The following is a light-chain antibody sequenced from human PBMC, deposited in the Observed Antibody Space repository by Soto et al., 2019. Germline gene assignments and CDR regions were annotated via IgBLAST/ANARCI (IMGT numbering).Light chain of an antibody. V-gene: IGKV3-20*01. CDR1: QSVSSNY. J-gene: IGKJ2*01. CDR3: QQYGSSPYT. CDR2: GAS. Sequence: EIVLTQSPGTLSLSPGERATLSCRASQSVSSNYLYQQKPGQTPRLLIYGASSRATGIPDRFSGSGSGTDFTLTISRLEPEDFAVYYCQQYGSSPYTFGQGTKLEIK.